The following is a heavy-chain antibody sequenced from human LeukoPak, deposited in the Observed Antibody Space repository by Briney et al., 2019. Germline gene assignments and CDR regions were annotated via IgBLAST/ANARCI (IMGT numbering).Heavy chain of an antibody. D-gene: IGHD3-10*01. CDR2: IYYSGST. CDR3: ARDVWFGELSDAFDI. V-gene: IGHV4-59*01. CDR1: GGSISSYY. Sequence: SETLSLTCTVSGGSISSYYWSWIRQPPGKGLEWIGYIYYSGSTNYNPSLKSRVTISVDTSKNQFSLKLSSVTAADTAVYYCARDVWFGELSDAFDIWGQGTMATVSS. J-gene: IGHJ3*02.